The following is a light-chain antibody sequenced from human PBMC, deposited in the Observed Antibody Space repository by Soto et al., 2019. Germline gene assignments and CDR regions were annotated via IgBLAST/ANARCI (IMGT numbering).Light chain of an antibody. CDR3: LQDNNWPWT. V-gene: IGKV1-6*01. CDR1: QAIRDD. CDR2: GAS. Sequence: AIPMTQSPSSLSASVGDRVTITCRSSQAIRDDLSWYQQKPGKAPKLLIYGASSLQTGVPSRFSGSGSGTDFTLTISSLQPEDFATYYCLQDNNWPWTFGQGTKVDIK. J-gene: IGKJ1*01.